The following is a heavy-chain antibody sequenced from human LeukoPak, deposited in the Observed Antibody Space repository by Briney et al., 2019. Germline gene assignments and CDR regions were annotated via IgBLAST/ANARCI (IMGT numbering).Heavy chain of an antibody. V-gene: IGHV3-53*01. J-gene: IGHJ4*02. CDR3: ARDLKTAAADYYFDD. CDR1: GFTVSSNY. Sequence: PGGSLRLSCAASGFTVSSNYMSWVRQAPGKGLEWVSVIYSGGSTYYADSVKGRFTISRDNSKNTLYLQMNSLRAEDTAVYYCARDLKTAAADYYFDDWGQGTLVTVSS. D-gene: IGHD6-13*01. CDR2: IYSGGST.